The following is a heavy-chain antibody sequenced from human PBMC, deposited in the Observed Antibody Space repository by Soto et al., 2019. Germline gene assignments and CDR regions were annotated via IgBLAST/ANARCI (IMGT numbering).Heavy chain of an antibody. CDR2: ISGSGGST. CDR3: AKVMQAEMIVVVITTQYYFDY. J-gene: IGHJ4*02. D-gene: IGHD3-22*01. V-gene: IGHV3-23*01. CDR1: GFTFSSYA. Sequence: PGGSLRLSCAASGFTFSSYAMSWVRQAPGKGLEWVSAISGSGGSTYYADSVKGRFTISRDNSKNTLYLQMNSLRAEDTAVYYCAKVMQAEMIVVVITTQYYFDYWGQGTLVTVSS.